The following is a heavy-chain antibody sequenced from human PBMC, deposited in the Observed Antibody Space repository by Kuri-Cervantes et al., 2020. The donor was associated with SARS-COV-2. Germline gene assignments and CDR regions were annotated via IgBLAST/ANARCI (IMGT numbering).Heavy chain of an antibody. V-gene: IGHV3-23*01. CDR3: ARDGKWEIFEALDS. Sequence: GGSLRLSCAASGFTFSSRAMTWVRQAPGKGLEWVSGISDGGGVTYYADSVKGRFTISRDNSKNTVSLQMNSLKTEDTAVYTCARDGKWEIFEALDSWGQGTLVTVSS. CDR2: ISDGGGVT. J-gene: IGHJ4*02. D-gene: IGHD1-26*01. CDR1: GFTFSSRA.